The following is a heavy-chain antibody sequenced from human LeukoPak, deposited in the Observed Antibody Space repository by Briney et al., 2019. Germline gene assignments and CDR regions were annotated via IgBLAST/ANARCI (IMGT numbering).Heavy chain of an antibody. D-gene: IGHD6-19*01. Sequence: GGSLRLSCAASGFPFSSYGMHWVRQAPGKGLEWVARLVYDERIDYANFVKGRFSISRDNSKNTLFLDMSDLRVEDTAVYYCARDLSAAFDFWGQGVLVTVSS. CDR1: GFPFSSYG. CDR2: LVYDERI. CDR3: ARDLSAAFDF. V-gene: IGHV3-33*01. J-gene: IGHJ4*02.